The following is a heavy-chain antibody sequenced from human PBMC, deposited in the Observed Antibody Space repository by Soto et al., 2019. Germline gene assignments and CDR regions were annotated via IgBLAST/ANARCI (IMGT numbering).Heavy chain of an antibody. Sequence: PSETLSLTCTVSGGSISSYYWSWIRQPPGKGLECIGYIYYSGSTKYNPSLESRVTISVDTSKNQFSLKLSSVTAADTAVYYCARVTTDAFDIWGQGTMVTVSS. D-gene: IGHD4-17*01. V-gene: IGHV4-59*01. CDR3: ARVTTDAFDI. CDR1: GGSISSYY. J-gene: IGHJ3*02. CDR2: IYYSGST.